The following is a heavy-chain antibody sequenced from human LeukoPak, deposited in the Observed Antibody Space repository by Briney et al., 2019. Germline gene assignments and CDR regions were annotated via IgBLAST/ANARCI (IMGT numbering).Heavy chain of an antibody. D-gene: IGHD2-2*02. CDR3: ARGGVVVPAAIHADYYYGMDV. V-gene: IGHV1-8*01. CDR2: MNPNSGNT. Sequence: ASVKVSCKASGYTFTSYDINWVRQATGQGLEWMGWMNPNSGNTGYAQRFQGRVTMTRNTSISTAHMELSSLRSEDTAVYYCARGGVVVPAAIHADYYYGMDVWGQGTTVTVSS. J-gene: IGHJ6*02. CDR1: GYTFTSYD.